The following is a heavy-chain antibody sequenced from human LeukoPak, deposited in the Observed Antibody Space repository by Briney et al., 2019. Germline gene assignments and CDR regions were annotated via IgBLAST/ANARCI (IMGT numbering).Heavy chain of an antibody. V-gene: IGHV4-39*01. D-gene: IGHD6-6*01. CDR3: ARLYSSSHGVVDY. J-gene: IGHJ4*02. CDR2: IYYSGST. Sequence: SETLSLTCTVSGGSISSSSYYWGWIRQPPGKGLEWIGSIYYSGSTYYNPSLKSRVTISVDTSKNQFSLKLSSVTAADTAVYYCARLYSSSHGVVDYWGQGTLVTVS. CDR1: GGSISSSSYY.